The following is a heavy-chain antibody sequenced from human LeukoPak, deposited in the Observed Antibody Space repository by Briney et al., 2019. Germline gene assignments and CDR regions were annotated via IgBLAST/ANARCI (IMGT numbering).Heavy chain of an antibody. Sequence: PGGSLRLSCAASGFTFDDYAMHWVRQAPGKGLEWVSGISWNSGSIGYADSVKGRFTISRDNAKNTLYLQMNSLRAEDTAVYYCARVCSSSWYCDAFDIWGQGTMVTVSS. CDR2: ISWNSGSI. J-gene: IGHJ3*02. D-gene: IGHD6-13*01. V-gene: IGHV3-9*01. CDR1: GFTFDDYA. CDR3: ARVCSSSWYCDAFDI.